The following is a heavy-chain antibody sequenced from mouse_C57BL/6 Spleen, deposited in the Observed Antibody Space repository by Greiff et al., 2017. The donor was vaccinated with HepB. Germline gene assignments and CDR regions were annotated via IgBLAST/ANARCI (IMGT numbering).Heavy chain of an antibody. D-gene: IGHD2-14*01. CDR2: IYPGSGNT. Sequence: VKLVESGPELVKPGASVKISCKASGYSFTSYYIHWVKQRPGQGLEWIGWIYPGSGNTKYNEKFKGKATLTADTSSSTAYMQLSSLTSEDSAVYYCARGEGRYWFDYWGQGTTLTVSS. V-gene: IGHV1-66*01. CDR1: GYSFTSYY. CDR3: ARGEGRYWFDY. J-gene: IGHJ2*01.